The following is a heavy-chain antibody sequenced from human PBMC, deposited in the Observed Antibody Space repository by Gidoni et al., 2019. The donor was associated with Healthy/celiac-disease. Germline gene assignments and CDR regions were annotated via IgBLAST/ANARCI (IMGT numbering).Heavy chain of an antibody. CDR1: GGSISSGDYY. CDR2: IYSSGST. J-gene: IGHJ4*02. CDR3: ARGARHYDSSGYYSYYFDY. D-gene: IGHD3-22*01. V-gene: IGHV4-30-4*01. Sequence: QVQLQESGPGLVKPSQTLSLTCPVSGGSISSGDYYWRWIRQPPGKGLEWIGYIYSSGSTYYNPSLKSRVTISVDTSKNQFSLKLSSVTAADTAVYYCARGARHYDSSGYYSYYFDYWGQGTLVTVSS.